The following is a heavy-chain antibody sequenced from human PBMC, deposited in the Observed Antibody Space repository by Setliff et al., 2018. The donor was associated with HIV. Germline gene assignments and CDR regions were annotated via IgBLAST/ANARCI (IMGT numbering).Heavy chain of an antibody. Sequence: SGPTLVNPTQTLTLTCTFSGFSLSTNRMCVGWIRQPPGKALEWLARIDWDDDKYYNTSLQTRLTISKDTSKNQVVLTMTNMDPVDTATYYCAHKFALGVGAFDIWGQGTVVTVSS. CDR2: IDWDDDK. J-gene: IGHJ3*02. V-gene: IGHV2-70*12. CDR3: AHKFALGVGAFDI. D-gene: IGHD2-15*01. CDR1: GFSLSTNRMC.